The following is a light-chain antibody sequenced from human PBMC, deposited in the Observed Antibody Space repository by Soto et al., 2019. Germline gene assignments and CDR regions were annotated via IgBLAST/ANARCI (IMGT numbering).Light chain of an antibody. J-gene: IGKJ5*01. CDR3: QQYGSSSIT. CDR2: AAS. Sequence: EIVLTQSPGTLSLSPGERANLSCRASQSVSSSYLAWYQQKPGQAPRLLIYAASIRATDIPDRFSGSGSGTDFTLTISRLEPEDFAVFYCQQYGSSSITFGQGTRLEIK. V-gene: IGKV3-20*01. CDR1: QSVSSSY.